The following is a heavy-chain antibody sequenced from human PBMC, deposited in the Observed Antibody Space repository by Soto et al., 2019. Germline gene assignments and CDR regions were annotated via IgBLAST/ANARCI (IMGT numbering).Heavy chain of an antibody. CDR1: GFTFSSYS. J-gene: IGHJ4*02. D-gene: IGHD3-3*01. Sequence: GGSLRLSCAASGFTFSSYSMNWVRQAPGKGLEWVSSISSSSSYIYYADSVKGRLTISRDNAKNSLYLQMNSLRAEDTAVYYCAKRGDDFRSGYYYYFDFWGLGTPVTVSS. V-gene: IGHV3-21*01. CDR2: ISSSSSYI. CDR3: AKRGDDFRSGYYYYFDF.